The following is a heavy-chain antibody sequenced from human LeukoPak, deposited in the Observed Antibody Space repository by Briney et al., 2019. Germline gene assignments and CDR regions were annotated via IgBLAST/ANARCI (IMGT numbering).Heavy chain of an antibody. D-gene: IGHD4-11*01. CDR3: ARGGGNYGHKKNYYYDY. CDR1: GYTFTGYY. V-gene: IGHV1-2*02. J-gene: IGHJ4*02. Sequence: ASVKVSCKASGYTFTGYYMHWVRQAPGQGLEWMGWINPNSGGTNYAQKFQGRVTITADKSTNTAYMELSSLRFEDTAVYYCARGGGNYGHKKNYYYDYWGQGTLVTVSS. CDR2: INPNSGGT.